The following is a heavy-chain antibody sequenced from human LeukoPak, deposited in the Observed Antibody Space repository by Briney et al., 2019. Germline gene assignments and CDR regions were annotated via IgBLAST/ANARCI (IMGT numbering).Heavy chain of an antibody. CDR1: GGSISSSSYY. J-gene: IGHJ4*02. V-gene: IGHV4-39*07. D-gene: IGHD6-19*01. CDR2: IYYSGST. CDR3: ASRYGSSGWYGY. Sequence: PSETLSLTCTVSGGSISSSSYYWGWIPQPPGKGLERLGSIYYSGSTYYNPSLQSRRTISVDTSKNQSSLKLSSVAAADTAVYYCASRYGSSGWYGYWGQGTLVTVSS.